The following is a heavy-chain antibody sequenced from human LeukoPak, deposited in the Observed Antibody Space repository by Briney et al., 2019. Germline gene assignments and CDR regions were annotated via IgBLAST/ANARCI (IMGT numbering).Heavy chain of an antibody. J-gene: IGHJ2*01. CDR3: ARDYYGSGFLDWYFDL. CDR1: GGSINTYY. CDR2: IYYSGST. D-gene: IGHD3-10*01. V-gene: IGHV4-59*12. Sequence: SETLSLTCSVSGGSINTYYWSWIRQPPGKGLEWLGYIYYSGSTNYNPSLKSRVTMSVDTSKNQFSLKLSSVTAADTAVYYCARDYYGSGFLDWYFDLWGRGTLVTVSS.